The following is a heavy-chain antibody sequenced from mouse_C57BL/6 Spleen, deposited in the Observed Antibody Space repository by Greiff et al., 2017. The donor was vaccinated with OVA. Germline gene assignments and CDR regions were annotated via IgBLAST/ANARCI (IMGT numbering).Heavy chain of an antibody. J-gene: IGHJ2*01. D-gene: IGHD4-1*01. V-gene: IGHV3-6*01. CDR1: GYSITSGYY. CDR3: ARGLGRLYFDY. CDR2: ISYDGSN. Sequence: EVKLVESGPGLVKPSQSLSLTCSVTGYSITSGYYWNWIRQFPGNKLEWMGYISYDGSNNYNPSLKNRISITRDTSKNQFFLKLNSVTTEDTATYYCARGLGRLYFDYWGQGTTLTVSS.